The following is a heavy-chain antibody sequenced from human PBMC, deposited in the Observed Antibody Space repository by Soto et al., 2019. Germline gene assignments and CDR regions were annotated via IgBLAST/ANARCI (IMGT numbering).Heavy chain of an antibody. Sequence: GGSLRLSCEASGFDFSNSWMHWVRQAPGKGLVWISHVNSDGSITTYADSVKGRFTISRNNAKNTVYLQMNSLRVEDTAIYYCTRDQAYSSDVWGQGTLVTVSS. CDR1: GFDFSNSW. D-gene: IGHD5-12*01. CDR2: VNSDGSIT. V-gene: IGHV3-74*01. CDR3: TRDQAYSSDV. J-gene: IGHJ4*02.